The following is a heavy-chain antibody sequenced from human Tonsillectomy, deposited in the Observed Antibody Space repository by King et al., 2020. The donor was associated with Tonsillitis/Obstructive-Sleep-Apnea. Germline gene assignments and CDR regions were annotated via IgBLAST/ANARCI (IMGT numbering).Heavy chain of an antibody. V-gene: IGHV3-30*04. D-gene: IGHD3-22*01. CDR2: ISYDGSNK. CDR1: GFTFSSYT. Sequence: VQLVESGGGVVQPGRSLRLSCAASGFTFSSYTIHWVRQAPGKGLEWVAVISYDGSNKYYADSVKGRFTTSRDNSRNTLDLQMNSLGAEDTAVYYCAREGIHDSSGYADAFDIWGQGTMVTVSS. CDR3: AREGIHDSSGYADAFDI. J-gene: IGHJ3*02.